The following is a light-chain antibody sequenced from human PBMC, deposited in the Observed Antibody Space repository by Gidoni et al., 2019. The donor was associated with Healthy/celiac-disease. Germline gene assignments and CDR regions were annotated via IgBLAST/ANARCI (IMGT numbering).Light chain of an antibody. CDR1: QSISSW. V-gene: IGKV1-5*03. J-gene: IGKJ1*01. CDR3: QQYNSYRT. CDR2: KAS. Sequence: DIQLTQSPSTLSASVGDRVTITCRASQSISSWLAWYQQKPGKAHKLLIYKASSLESGVPSRFSGSGSGTEFTLTISSLQPDDVETYYCQQYNSYRTFGQGTKVEIK.